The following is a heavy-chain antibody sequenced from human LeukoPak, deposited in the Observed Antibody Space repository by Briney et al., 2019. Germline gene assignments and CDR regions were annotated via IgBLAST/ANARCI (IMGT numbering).Heavy chain of an antibody. J-gene: IGHJ5*02. Sequence: SETLSLTCTASGGSTNNDSYFWSWLRQPPGKGLEWIGYIYSTSSDSVLYNPFLKSRVTLSFDTFNNQLSLSLTSVTAADTAIYYCAGLHFAAAEEFDPWGQGTLVTVSS. CDR3: AGLHFAAAEEFDP. CDR1: GGSTNNDSYF. D-gene: IGHD6-13*01. V-gene: IGHV4-61*01. CDR2: IYSTSSDSV.